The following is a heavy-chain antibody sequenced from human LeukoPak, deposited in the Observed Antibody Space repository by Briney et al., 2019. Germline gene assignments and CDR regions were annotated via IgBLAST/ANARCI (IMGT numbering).Heavy chain of an antibody. J-gene: IGHJ5*02. Sequence: PSETLSLTCTVSGGSISSYYWSWIRQPPGKGLEWIGYIYYGGSTYYNPSLKSRVTISVDTSKNQFSLKLSSVTAADTAVYYCARRKVAAGPTTTSRVGWFDPWGQGTPVTVSS. D-gene: IGHD6-13*01. CDR2: IYYGGST. V-gene: IGHV4-59*08. CDR1: GGSISSYY. CDR3: ARRKVAAGPTTTSRVGWFDP.